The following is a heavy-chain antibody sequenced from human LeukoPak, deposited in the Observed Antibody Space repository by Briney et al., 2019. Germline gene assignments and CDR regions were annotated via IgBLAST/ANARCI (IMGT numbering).Heavy chain of an antibody. V-gene: IGHV3-7*01. Sequence: PGGSLRLSCEASGFPFSDYAMTWVRQAPGKGLEWVANIKQDGSEKYYVDSVKGRFTISRDNAKNSLYLQMNSLRAEDTAVYYCARADLPSIAARPFRHWGQGTLVTVSS. D-gene: IGHD6-6*01. CDR2: IKQDGSEK. CDR3: ARADLPSIAARPFRH. J-gene: IGHJ1*01. CDR1: GFPFSDYA.